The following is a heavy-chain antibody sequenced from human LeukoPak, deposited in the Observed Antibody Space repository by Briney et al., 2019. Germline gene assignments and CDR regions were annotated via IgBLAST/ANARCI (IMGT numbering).Heavy chain of an antibody. CDR3: ARVSKYYFDY. V-gene: IGHV3-53*01. CDR1: GFTVSSNY. J-gene: IGHJ4*02. Sequence: PGGSLRLSCAASGFTVSSNYMSWVRQAPGEGLEWVSVIYSGGSTYYADSVKGRFTISRDNSKNTLYLQMNSVRAEDTAVYYCARVSKYYFDYWGQGTLVTISS. CDR2: IYSGGST.